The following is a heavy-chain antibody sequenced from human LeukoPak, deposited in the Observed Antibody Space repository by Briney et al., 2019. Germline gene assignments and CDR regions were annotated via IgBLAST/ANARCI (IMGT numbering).Heavy chain of an antibody. CDR1: GYSFTSYW. V-gene: IGHV5-51*01. D-gene: IGHD6-13*01. Sequence: GESLKISCKGSGYSFTSYWIGWVRQMPGKGLEWMGIIYPGDSDTRYSPSFQGQVTISADKSISTAYLQWSSLKASDTAMYYCARRGIAAAGRGVYFDYWGQRTLVTVSS. CDR3: ARRGIAAAGRGVYFDY. J-gene: IGHJ4*02. CDR2: IYPGDSDT.